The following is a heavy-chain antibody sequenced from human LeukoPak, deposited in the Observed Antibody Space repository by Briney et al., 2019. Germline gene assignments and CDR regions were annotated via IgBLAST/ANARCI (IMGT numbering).Heavy chain of an antibody. V-gene: IGHV4-31*03. CDR1: GGSISSGGYY. CDR3: ARVAAAGSRDFDY. CDR2: IYYSGST. D-gene: IGHD6-13*01. Sequence: SQTLSLTCTVSGGSISSGGYYWSWIRQHPGKGLEWIVYIYYSGSTYYNPSLKSRVTISVDTSKNQFSLKLSSVTAADTAVYYCARVAAAGSRDFDYWGQGTLVTVSS. J-gene: IGHJ4*02.